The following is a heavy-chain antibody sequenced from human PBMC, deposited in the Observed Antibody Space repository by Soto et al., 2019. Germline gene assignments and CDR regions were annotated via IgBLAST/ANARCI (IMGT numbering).Heavy chain of an antibody. D-gene: IGHD1-20*01. CDR3: ARRITGVSAY. Sequence: EVQLAESGGRLVQPGGSLRLSCRASGFSFNSYEMTWVRQTPGKGLQWVAYISSSGGRVEYEDLVKGRFTISRDNAQNSLYLQMNSLRVEDTAVYFCARRITGVSAYWGQGTLVTVSS. J-gene: IGHJ4*02. CDR1: GFSFNSYE. V-gene: IGHV3-48*03. CDR2: ISSSGGRV.